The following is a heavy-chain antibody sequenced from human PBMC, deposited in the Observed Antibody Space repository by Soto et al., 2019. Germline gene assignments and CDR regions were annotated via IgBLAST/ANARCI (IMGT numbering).Heavy chain of an antibody. CDR2: ISSSSSYI. V-gene: IGHV3-21*01. J-gene: IGHJ3*02. D-gene: IGHD3-22*01. CDR3: AQLDYYDSSGYYSDAFDI. Sequence: XGSLRLSCSASGVTFSSYSMNWVRQAPGKGLEWVSSISSSSSYIYYADSVKGRFTISRDNAKNSLYLQMNSLRAEDTAVYYCAQLDYYDSSGYYSDAFDIWGQGTMVTVSS. CDR1: GVTFSSYS.